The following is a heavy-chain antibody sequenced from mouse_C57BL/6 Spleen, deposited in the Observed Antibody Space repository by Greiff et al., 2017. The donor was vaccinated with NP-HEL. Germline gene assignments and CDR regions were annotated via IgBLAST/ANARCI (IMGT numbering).Heavy chain of an antibody. D-gene: IGHD4-1*01. CDR2: IYPRDGST. Sequence: VQLQESGPELVKPGASVKLSCKASGYTFTSYDINWVKQRPGQGLEWIGWIYPRDGSTKYNEKFKGKATLTVDTSSSTADMELHSLTSEDSAVYFCARKGELGRFAYWGQGTLVTVSA. CDR1: GYTFTSYD. V-gene: IGHV1-85*01. CDR3: ARKGELGRFAY. J-gene: IGHJ3*01.